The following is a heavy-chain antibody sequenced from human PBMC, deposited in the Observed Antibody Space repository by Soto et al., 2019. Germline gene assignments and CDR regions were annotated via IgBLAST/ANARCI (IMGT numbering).Heavy chain of an antibody. V-gene: IGHV1-24*01. J-gene: IGHJ4*02. D-gene: IGHD3-22*01. Sequence: GASVKVSCKVSGYTLTELSMHWVRQAPGKGLEWMGGFDPEDGETIYAQKFQGRVTMTEDTSTDTAYMELSSLRSEDTAVYYCATTPPSYYDSFLVYWGQGTLVTVSS. CDR1: GYTLTELS. CDR2: FDPEDGET. CDR3: ATTPPSYYDSFLVY.